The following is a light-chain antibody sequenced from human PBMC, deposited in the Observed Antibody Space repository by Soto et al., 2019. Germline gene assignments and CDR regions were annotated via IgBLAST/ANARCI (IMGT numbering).Light chain of an antibody. Sequence: QSALTQPPSASGSPGQSVTISCTGTSSDVGGYNYLSWYQHRPGKVPQLIIYEVTKRPSGVPNRFFGSKSGNTASLTVSGLQAEDEADYFCMSYAGMYTYVFGTGTKVTV. CDR2: EVT. V-gene: IGLV2-8*01. J-gene: IGLJ1*01. CDR1: SSDVGGYNY. CDR3: MSYAGMYTYV.